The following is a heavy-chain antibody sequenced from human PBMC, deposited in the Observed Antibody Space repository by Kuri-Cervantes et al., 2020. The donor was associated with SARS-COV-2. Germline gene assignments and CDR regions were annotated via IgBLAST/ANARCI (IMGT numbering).Heavy chain of an antibody. V-gene: IGHV3-30*02. Sequence: GESLKISCAASGFTFSSYGMHWVRQAPGKGLEWVAFIRYDGSNKYYADSVKGRFTISRDNSKNTLYLQMNSLRSDDTAVYYCARVYCSGGSCYSLDYWGQGTLVTVSS. J-gene: IGHJ4*02. CDR1: GFTFSSYG. D-gene: IGHD2-15*01. CDR2: IRYDGSNK. CDR3: ARVYCSGGSCYSLDY.